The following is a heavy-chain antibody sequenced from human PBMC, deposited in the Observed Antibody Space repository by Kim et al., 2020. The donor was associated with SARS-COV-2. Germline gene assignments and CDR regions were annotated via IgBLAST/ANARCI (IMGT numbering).Heavy chain of an antibody. Sequence: ASVKVSCKASGYTFTSYGISWVRQAPGQGLEWMGWISAYNGNTNYAQKLQGRVTMTTDTSTSTAYMELRSLRSDDTAVYYCARDLRTIFGVVITGLAPFVYWGQGTLVTVSS. J-gene: IGHJ4*02. V-gene: IGHV1-18*04. D-gene: IGHD3-3*01. CDR3: ARDLRTIFGVVITGLAPFVY. CDR1: GYTFTSYG. CDR2: ISAYNGNT.